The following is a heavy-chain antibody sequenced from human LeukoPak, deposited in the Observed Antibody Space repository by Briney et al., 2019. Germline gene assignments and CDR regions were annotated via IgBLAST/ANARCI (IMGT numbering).Heavy chain of an antibody. J-gene: IGHJ4*02. CDR3: ARGLYDYVWGSYRLYYFDY. V-gene: IGHV4-34*01. Sequence: SETLSLTCAVYGGSFSGYYWSWIRQPPGKGLEWIGEINHSGSTNYNPSLKSRVTISVDTSKNQFSLKLSSVTAADTAVYYCARGLYDYVWGSYRLYYFDYWGQGTLVTVS. CDR2: INHSGST. CDR1: GGSFSGYY. D-gene: IGHD3-16*02.